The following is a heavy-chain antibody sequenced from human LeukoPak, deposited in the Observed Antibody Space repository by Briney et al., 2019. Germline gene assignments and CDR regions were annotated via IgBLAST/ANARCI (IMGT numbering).Heavy chain of an antibody. CDR2: IKQDESEK. J-gene: IGHJ3*02. V-gene: IGHV3-7*01. Sequence: PGGSLRLSCAASGFTFSSYAMSWVRQAPGQGLEWVANIKQDESEKYYVDSVKGRFTISRDNAKKSLYLQMNSLRAEDTGVYYCARLSDSISCFGFDIWGQGTTVTVSS. CDR1: GFTFSSYA. CDR3: ARLSDSISCFGFDI. D-gene: IGHD2-2*01.